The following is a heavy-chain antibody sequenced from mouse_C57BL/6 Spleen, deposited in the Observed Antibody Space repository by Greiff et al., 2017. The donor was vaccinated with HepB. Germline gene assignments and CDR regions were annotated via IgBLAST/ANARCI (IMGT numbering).Heavy chain of an antibody. CDR3: AREGYYGSYYFDY. J-gene: IGHJ2*01. CDR2: ISYDGSN. V-gene: IGHV3-6*01. Sequence: EVQVVESGPGLVKPSQSLSLTCSVTGYSITSGYYWNWIRQFPGNKLEWMGYISYDGSNNYNPSLKNRISITRDTSKNQFFLKLNSVTTEDTATYYCAREGYYGSYYFDYWGQGTTLTVSS. CDR1: GYSITSGYY. D-gene: IGHD1-1*01.